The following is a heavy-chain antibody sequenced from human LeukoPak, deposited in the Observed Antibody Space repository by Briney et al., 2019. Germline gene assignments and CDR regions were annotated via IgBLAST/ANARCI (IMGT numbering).Heavy chain of an antibody. CDR3: AKGITIFGVVLFDY. J-gene: IGHJ4*02. CDR1: GFTFISYG. Sequence: GGSLRLSCAASGFTFISYGMHWVRQAPGKGLEWVAFIRYDGSNKYYADSVKGRFTISRDNSKNTLYLQMNSLRAEDTAVYYCAKGITIFGVVLFDYWGRGTLVTVSS. V-gene: IGHV3-30*02. CDR2: IRYDGSNK. D-gene: IGHD3-3*01.